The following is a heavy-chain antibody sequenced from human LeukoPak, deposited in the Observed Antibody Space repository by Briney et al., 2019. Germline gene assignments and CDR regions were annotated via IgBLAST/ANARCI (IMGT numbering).Heavy chain of an antibody. Sequence: SETLSLTCAVYGGSFSGYYWSWIRQPPGKGLEWIGEINHSGSTNYNPSLKSRVTISVDTSKNQFSLKLSSVTAADTAVYYCARGQGTAMVLDYWGQGTLVTVSS. V-gene: IGHV4-34*01. D-gene: IGHD5-18*01. CDR2: INHSGST. CDR1: GGSFSGYY. J-gene: IGHJ4*02. CDR3: ARGQGTAMVLDY.